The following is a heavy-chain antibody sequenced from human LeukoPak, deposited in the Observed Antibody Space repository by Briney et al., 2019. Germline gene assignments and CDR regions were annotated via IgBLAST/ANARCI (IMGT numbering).Heavy chain of an antibody. CDR1: GFTFSTYV. D-gene: IGHD2-15*01. CDR2: ISASGSST. CDR3: AKAGEEDIVVVVAATGYYFDY. J-gene: IGHJ4*02. Sequence: GGSLRLSCTASGFTFSTYVLSWVRQAPGEGLEWVSAISASGSSTYSADSVKGRFTISRDNSKNTLYLQMNSLRAEDTAVYYCAKAGEEDIVVVVAATGYYFDYWGQGTLVTVSS. V-gene: IGHV3-23*01.